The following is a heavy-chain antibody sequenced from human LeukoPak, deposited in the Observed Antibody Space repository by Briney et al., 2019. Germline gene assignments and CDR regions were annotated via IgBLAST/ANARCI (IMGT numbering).Heavy chain of an antibody. CDR3: ARLVGGSGYYVFDY. CDR2: INPNSGGT. Sequence: ASVKVSCKASGYTFTGYYMHWVRQAPGQGLEWVGWINPNSGGTNYAQKFQGRVTMTRDTSISTAYMELSRLRSDDTAVYYCARLVGGSGYYVFDYWGQGTLVTVSS. V-gene: IGHV1-2*02. D-gene: IGHD3-22*01. J-gene: IGHJ4*02. CDR1: GYTFTGYY.